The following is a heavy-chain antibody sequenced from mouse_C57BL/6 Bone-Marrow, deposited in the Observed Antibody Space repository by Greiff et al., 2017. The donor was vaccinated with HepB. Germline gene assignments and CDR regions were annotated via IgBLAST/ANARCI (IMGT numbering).Heavy chain of an antibody. CDR3: ARKGYDYDGAWFAY. D-gene: IGHD2-4*01. V-gene: IGHV1-53*01. J-gene: IGHJ3*01. Sequence: QVQLQQPGPELVKPGASVKLSCKASGYTFTSYWMHWVKQRPGQGLEWIGNINPSNGGTNYNEKFQSKATLTVDKSSSTAYMQLSSLTSEDSAVYCCARKGYDYDGAWFAYGGQGTLVTVAA. CDR2: INPSNGGT. CDR1: GYTFTSYW.